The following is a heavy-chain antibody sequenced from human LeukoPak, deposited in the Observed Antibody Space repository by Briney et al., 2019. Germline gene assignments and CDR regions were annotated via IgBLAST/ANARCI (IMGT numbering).Heavy chain of an antibody. CDR2: ISSAGTT. CDR1: GFTVSSSY. V-gene: IGHV3-66*04. J-gene: IGHJ4*02. Sequence: PGGSLRLSCAASGFTVSSSYMSWVRQAPGKGLEWVSIISSAGTTYYADSVKGRFTISRDNSKNTVYLQVNSLRASDSAMYYCARHGYTYSWAVWGQGTLVTVSS. D-gene: IGHD5-12*01. CDR3: ARHGYTYSWAV.